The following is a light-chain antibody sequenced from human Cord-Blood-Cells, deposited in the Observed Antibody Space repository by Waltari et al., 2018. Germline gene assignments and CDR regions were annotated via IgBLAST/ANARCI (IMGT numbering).Light chain of an antibody. CDR1: SSNIGSNY. Sequence: QSVLTQPPSASGTPGQRVTISCSGSSSNIGSNYVYWYQQLPGTAPKLLIYRNNQRPSGAPDRFSSSKTGTSASLAISGVRSEDEAYYYCAAWDDSLSGVVFGGGTKLTVL. CDR2: RNN. V-gene: IGLV1-47*01. CDR3: AAWDDSLSGVV. J-gene: IGLJ2*01.